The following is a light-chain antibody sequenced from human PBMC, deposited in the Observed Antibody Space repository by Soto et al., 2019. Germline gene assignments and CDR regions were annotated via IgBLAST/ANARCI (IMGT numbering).Light chain of an antibody. CDR3: QQYNNWPKT. J-gene: IGKJ2*01. Sequence: EIVMTQSPATLSVSPGETATLSCRASQSVSSNLAWYQQKPGQAPRLLIYGASTRATGIPGRFSGSGSGTEFTLTISSLQSEDFAVYYCQQYNNWPKTFGQGTKVDIK. CDR2: GAS. CDR1: QSVSSN. V-gene: IGKV3-15*01.